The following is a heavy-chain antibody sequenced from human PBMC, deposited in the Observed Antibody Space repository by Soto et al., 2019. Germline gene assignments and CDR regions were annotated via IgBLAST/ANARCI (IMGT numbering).Heavy chain of an antibody. D-gene: IGHD1-26*01. J-gene: IGHJ5*01. CDR3: TTHEEGAPWAGGFDS. V-gene: IGHV3-23*01. Sequence: GGSLRLSCAASGFRFRTRAMSWVRQAPGKGLEWVASIRPGGDSTYYADPVKGRFAVSRDNSNVTLYLQMDSLRVEDTAIYYCTTHEEGAPWAGGFDSWGQGTLVTVSS. CDR1: GFRFRTRA. CDR2: IRPGGDST.